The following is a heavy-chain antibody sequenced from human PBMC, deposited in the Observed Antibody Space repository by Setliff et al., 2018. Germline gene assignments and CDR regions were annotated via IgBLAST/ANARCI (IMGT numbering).Heavy chain of an antibody. CDR3: ARDKDHIRGFDY. J-gene: IGHJ4*02. D-gene: IGHD3-10*01. V-gene: IGHV3-7*03. CDR2: IKQDGSQK. Sequence: SLRLSCAASGFTFGSYWMSWVRQAPGKGLEWVANIKQDGSQKYYVDSVKGRFTISRDSARNSLYLHMNSLRDEDTAVYFCARDKDHIRGFDYWGRGALVTVSS. CDR1: GFTFGSYW.